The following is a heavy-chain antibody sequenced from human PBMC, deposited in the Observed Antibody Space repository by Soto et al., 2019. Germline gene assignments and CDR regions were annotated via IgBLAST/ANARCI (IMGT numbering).Heavy chain of an antibody. Sequence: GGSLRLSCAASGFTFSSYSMNWVRQAPGKGLEWVSSISSSSSYIYYADSVKGRFTISRDNAKNSLYLQMNSLRAEDTAVYYCASGVLAASEFDPWGQGTLVTVSS. V-gene: IGHV3-21*01. D-gene: IGHD6-13*01. J-gene: IGHJ5*02. CDR2: ISSSSSYI. CDR3: ASGVLAASEFDP. CDR1: GFTFSSYS.